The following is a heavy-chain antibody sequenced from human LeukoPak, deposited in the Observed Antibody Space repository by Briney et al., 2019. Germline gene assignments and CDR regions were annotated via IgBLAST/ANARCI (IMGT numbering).Heavy chain of an antibody. Sequence: GASVKVSCKASGYTFTGYYMHWVRQAPGQGLEWMGWINPNSGGTNYAQKLQGRVTMTTDTSTSTAYMELRSLRSDDTAVYYCARDSSGSLPFDYWGQGTLVTVSS. CDR2: INPNSGGT. V-gene: IGHV1-2*02. CDR1: GYTFTGYY. CDR3: ARDSSGSLPFDY. D-gene: IGHD6-19*01. J-gene: IGHJ4*02.